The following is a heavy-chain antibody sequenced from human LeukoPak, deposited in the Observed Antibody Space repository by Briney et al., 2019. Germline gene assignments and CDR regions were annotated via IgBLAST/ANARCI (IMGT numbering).Heavy chain of an antibody. D-gene: IGHD6-13*01. CDR3: ARELVAAAGPAWFDP. CDR2: IWYDGSNK. Sequence: NPGRSLRLSCAASGFTFSSYGMHWVRQAPGKGLEWVAVIWYDGSNKYYADSVKDRFTISRDNSKNTLYLQMNSLRAEDTAVYYCARELVAAAGPAWFDPWGQGTLVTVSS. V-gene: IGHV3-33*01. J-gene: IGHJ5*02. CDR1: GFTFSSYG.